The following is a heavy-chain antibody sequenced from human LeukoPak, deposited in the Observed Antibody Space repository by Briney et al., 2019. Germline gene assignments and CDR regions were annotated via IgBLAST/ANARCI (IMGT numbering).Heavy chain of an antibody. Sequence: GGSLRLSCAVSGLTFRSFWMSWVRQAPGKGLEWVANINQEGSEKYFVDSVRGRFTITRDNAQNLLHLQMNSLRAEDTAEYYCAKRGGTESFYYYYYMDVWGKGTTVTVSS. CDR3: AKRGGTESFYYYYYMDV. V-gene: IGHV3-7*03. J-gene: IGHJ6*03. CDR1: GLTFRSFW. D-gene: IGHD2-15*01. CDR2: INQEGSEK.